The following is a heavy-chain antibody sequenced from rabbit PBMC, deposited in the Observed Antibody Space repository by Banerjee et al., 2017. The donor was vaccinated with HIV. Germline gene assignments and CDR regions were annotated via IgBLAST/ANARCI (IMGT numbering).Heavy chain of an antibody. D-gene: IGHD1-1*01. CDR3: ARDLPISGGYSFDL. Sequence: QEQLEESGGGLVQPEGSLTLTCTASGFSFNNKYVMCWVRQAPGKGLELIACIISSTGTTRYASWAKGRFTISKTSSTTVTLQMTSLTAADTATYFCARDLPISGGYSFDLWGQGTLVTVS. CDR1: GFSFNNKYV. J-gene: IGHJ4*01. CDR2: IISSTGTT. V-gene: IGHV1S45*01.